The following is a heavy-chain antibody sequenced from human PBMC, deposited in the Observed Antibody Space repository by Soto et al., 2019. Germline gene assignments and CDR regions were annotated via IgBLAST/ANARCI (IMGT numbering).Heavy chain of an antibody. J-gene: IGHJ4*02. V-gene: IGHV4-31*03. CDR3: ARVIVVVPAEYYFDY. CDR1: GGSISSRGYY. D-gene: IGHD2-2*01. Sequence: SETLSRTCTDSGGSISSRGYYWSWNRQHAGKGLEWIGYIYYSGSTYYNPSLKSRVTISVDTSKNQFSLKLSSVTAADTAVYYCARVIVVVPAEYYFDYWGQGTLVTVSS. CDR2: IYYSGST.